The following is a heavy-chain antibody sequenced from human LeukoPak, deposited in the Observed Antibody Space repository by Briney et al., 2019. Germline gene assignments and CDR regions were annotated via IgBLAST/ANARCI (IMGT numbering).Heavy chain of an antibody. V-gene: IGHV3-15*01. Sequence: GGSLRLSCAASGFTFSDYGMTWVRQAPGKGLEWVGRIKSKTDGGTTDYAAPVKGRFTISRDDSKNTLYLQMNSLKTEDTAVYYCTTAGGYYYDSSGLARYWGQGTLVTVSS. CDR2: IKSKTDGGTT. J-gene: IGHJ4*02. D-gene: IGHD3-22*01. CDR3: TTAGGYYYDSSGLARY. CDR1: GFTFSDYG.